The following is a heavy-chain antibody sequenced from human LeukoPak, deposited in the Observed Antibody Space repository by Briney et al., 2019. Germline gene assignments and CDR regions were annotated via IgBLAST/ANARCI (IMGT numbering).Heavy chain of an antibody. Sequence: SVTVSCTASGGTFSSYAISWVRQALGRGLEWMGGIIPIFGTANYAQKFQGRVTITADESTSTAYMELSSLRSEDTAVYYCARDQGIAARPELDYWGQGTLVTVSS. CDR1: GGTFSSYA. CDR2: IIPIFGTA. J-gene: IGHJ4*02. CDR3: ARDQGIAARPELDY. D-gene: IGHD6-6*01. V-gene: IGHV1-69*13.